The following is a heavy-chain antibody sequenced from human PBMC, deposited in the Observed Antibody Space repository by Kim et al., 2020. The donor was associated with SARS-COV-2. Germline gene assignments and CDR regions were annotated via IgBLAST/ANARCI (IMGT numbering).Heavy chain of an antibody. CDR2: ISYSGST. J-gene: IGHJ2*01. V-gene: IGHV4-59*13. D-gene: IGHD6-19*01. CDR3: ARGGVKQWLGH. CDR1: GGSISTYY. Sequence: SETLSLTCTVSGGSISTYYWNWIRQSPQKGLEWIGFISYSGSTNYNPSLKSRVAISVDSSKNQFSLNLSSVTAADTAVYYCARGGVKQWLGHWGRGTLVT.